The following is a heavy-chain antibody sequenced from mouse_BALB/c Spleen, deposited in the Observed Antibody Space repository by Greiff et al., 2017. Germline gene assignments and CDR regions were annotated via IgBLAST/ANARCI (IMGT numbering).Heavy chain of an antibody. D-gene: IGHD1-1*02. CDR1: GFNIKDTY. Sequence: VHVKQSGAELVKPGASVKLSCTASGFNIKDTYMHWVKQRPEQGLEWIGRIDPANGNTKYDPKFQGKATITADTSSNTAYLQLSSLTSEDTAVYYCASWCVWGQGTTLTVSS. CDR2: IDPANGNT. CDR3: ASWCV. V-gene: IGHV14-3*02. J-gene: IGHJ2*01.